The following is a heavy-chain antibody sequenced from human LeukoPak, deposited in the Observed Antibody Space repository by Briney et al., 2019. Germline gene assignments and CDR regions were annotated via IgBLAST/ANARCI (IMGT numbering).Heavy chain of an antibody. CDR3: ARGGVGATYSRRVGAITAPDY. CDR1: GGSISSYY. Sequence: SETLSLTCTVSGGSISSYYWSWIRQPPGKGLEWIGYIYYSGSTNYNPSLKSRVSISVDTSKNQFSLKLSSVTAADTAVYYCARGGVGATYSRRVGAITAPDYWGQGTLVTVSS. CDR2: IYYSGST. J-gene: IGHJ4*02. D-gene: IGHD1-26*01. V-gene: IGHV4-59*01.